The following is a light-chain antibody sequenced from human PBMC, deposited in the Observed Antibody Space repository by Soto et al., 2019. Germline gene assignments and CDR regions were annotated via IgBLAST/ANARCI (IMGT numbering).Light chain of an antibody. J-gene: IGLJ3*02. CDR3: SSYTPTTWV. CDR1: TSDIGYNKY. V-gene: IGLV2-14*01. CDR2: EVY. Sequence: QSALTQPASVSGSPGQSITISCTGTTSDIGYNKYVSWYQQHPGKAPQLIIYEVYNRPSGVSNRFSVSKSGNTASLTISGLQAEDEADYYCSSYTPTTWVFGGGTKVTVL.